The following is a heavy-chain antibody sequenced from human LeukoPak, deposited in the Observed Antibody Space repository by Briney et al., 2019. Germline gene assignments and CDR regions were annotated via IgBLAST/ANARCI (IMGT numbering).Heavy chain of an antibody. J-gene: IGHJ5*02. CDR2: IIPIFGTA. CDR1: GDTFSSYA. CDR3: ARTHHRTYCGGDCYKYNWFDP. Sequence: ASVKVSCKASGDTFSSYAISWVRQAPGQGLEWMGGIIPIFGTANYAQKFQGRVTITTDESTNTAYMELSSLRSEDTAVYYCARTHHRTYCGGDCYKYNWFDPWGQGTLVTVSP. D-gene: IGHD2-21*02. V-gene: IGHV1-69*05.